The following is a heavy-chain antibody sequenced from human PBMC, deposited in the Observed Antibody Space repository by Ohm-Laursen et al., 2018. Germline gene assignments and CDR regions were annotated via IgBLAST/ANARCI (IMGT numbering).Heavy chain of an antibody. CDR3: ARLDQYCSGGSCYSYYFDY. J-gene: IGHJ4*02. Sequence: SQTLSLTCAVFGYSISSDNYWGWIRQPPGKGLEWIGSIYYSGSTYYNPSLKSRVTISVDTSKNQFSLKLASVTAADTAVYYCARLDQYCSGGSCYSYYFDYWGQGTLVTVSS. CDR2: IYYSGST. D-gene: IGHD2-15*01. CDR1: GYSISSDNY. V-gene: IGHV4-38-2*01.